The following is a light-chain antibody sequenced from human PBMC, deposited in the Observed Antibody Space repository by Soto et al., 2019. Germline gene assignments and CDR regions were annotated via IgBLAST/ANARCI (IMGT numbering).Light chain of an antibody. CDR2: DVS. CDR1: SSDVGGYNY. V-gene: IGLV2-14*01. CDR3: SSYTSSSSSWV. J-gene: IGLJ3*02. Sequence: QSALTQPASGSGSPGQSITISCTGTSSDVGGYNYVSWYQQHPGKAPKLMIYDVSNRPSGVSNRFSGSKSGNTASLTISGLQAEYEADYYCSSYTSSSSSWVFGGGTKLTVL.